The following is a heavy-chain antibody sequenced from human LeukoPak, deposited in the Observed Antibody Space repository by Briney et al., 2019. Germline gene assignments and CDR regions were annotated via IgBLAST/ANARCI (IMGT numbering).Heavy chain of an antibody. Sequence: ASVKVSCKASGYTFTGYYMHWVRQAPGQGLGWMGWINPNSGGTNYAQKFQGRVTMTRDTSISTAYMELSRLRSDDTAVYYCARDVRDDYSNYHLPLGYWGQGTLVTVSS. D-gene: IGHD4-11*01. CDR1: GYTFTGYY. J-gene: IGHJ4*02. CDR2: INPNSGGT. CDR3: ARDVRDDYSNYHLPLGY. V-gene: IGHV1-2*02.